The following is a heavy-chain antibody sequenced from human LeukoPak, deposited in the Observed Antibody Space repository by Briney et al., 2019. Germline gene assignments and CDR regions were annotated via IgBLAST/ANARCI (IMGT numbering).Heavy chain of an antibody. Sequence: SVNVSCKASVGTFISYAISWVRQAPGQGLEWMGGIIPIFGTANYAQKFQGRVTITTDESTSTAYMELSSLRSEDTAVYYCASPQAYYYDSSGPPSPYYYMDVWGKGTTVTVSS. CDR2: IIPIFGTA. D-gene: IGHD3-22*01. CDR3: ASPQAYYYDSSGPPSPYYYMDV. CDR1: VGTFISYA. V-gene: IGHV1-69*05. J-gene: IGHJ6*03.